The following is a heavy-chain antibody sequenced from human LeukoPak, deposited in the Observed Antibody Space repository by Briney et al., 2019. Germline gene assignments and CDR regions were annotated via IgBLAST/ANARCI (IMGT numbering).Heavy chain of an antibody. V-gene: IGHV1-69*04. Sequence: SVKVSCKASGGTFSSYAISWVRQAPGQGLEWMGRIISILGIANYAQKFQGRVTMTGDTSTSTVYMELSSLRSEDTAVYYCARCVSLYGMDVWGQGTTVTVSS. CDR2: IISILGIA. CDR1: GGTFSSYA. CDR3: ARCVSLYGMDV. J-gene: IGHJ6*02.